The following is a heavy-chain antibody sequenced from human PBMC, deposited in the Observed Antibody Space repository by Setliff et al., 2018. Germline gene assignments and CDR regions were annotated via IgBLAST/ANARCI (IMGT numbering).Heavy chain of an antibody. D-gene: IGHD1-1*01. CDR2: VYHSGTA. Sequence: TSETLSLTCTVSGGPFSGASIWSWIRQPPGKGLEFIGYVYHSGTAKYDPSLESRAIMSVDASKNEISLKLKSVTAADTAVYYCAKGGTYRYFDFWGQGALVTVPS. CDR1: GGPFSGAS. J-gene: IGHJ4*02. CDR3: AKGGTYRYFDF. V-gene: IGHV4-59*01.